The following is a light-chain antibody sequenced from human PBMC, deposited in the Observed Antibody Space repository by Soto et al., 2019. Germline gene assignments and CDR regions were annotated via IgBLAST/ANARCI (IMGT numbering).Light chain of an antibody. CDR1: SGSIASNY. Sequence: NVMLTQPHSVSESPGKTVTISCTRSSGSIASNYVQWYQQRPGSAPTPVIYEDNERPSGVPDRFSGSIDSSSNSASLTISGLRTEDEAASYCQSYDSSNRVFGGGTQMTVL. CDR3: QSYDSSNRV. J-gene: IGLJ3*02. CDR2: EDN. V-gene: IGLV6-57*04.